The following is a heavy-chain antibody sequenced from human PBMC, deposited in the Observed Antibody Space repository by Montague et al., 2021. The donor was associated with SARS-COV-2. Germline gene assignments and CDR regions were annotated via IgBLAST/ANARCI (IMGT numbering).Heavy chain of an antibody. CDR1: GFSLTTTGMC. CDR3: VRIQYDTLTGYTDPPFDY. CDR2: IDWDDDK. J-gene: IGHJ4*02. V-gene: IGHV2-70*13. Sequence: PALVKPTQTLTLTCTFSGFSLTTTGMCVSWIRQPPGKALEWLAIIDWDDDKYYSTSLKTRLTISKDTSKNQVVLTMTNMDPVDTATYYCVRIQYDTLTGYTDPPFDYWGQGTLVTVSS. D-gene: IGHD3-9*01.